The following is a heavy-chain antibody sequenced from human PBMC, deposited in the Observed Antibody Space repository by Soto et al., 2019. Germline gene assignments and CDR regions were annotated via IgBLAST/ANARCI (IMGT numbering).Heavy chain of an antibody. D-gene: IGHD3-10*01. CDR1: GGSISSYY. CDR2: IYYSGST. CDR3: ARVRVGGLDY. V-gene: IGHV4-59*01. Sequence: SETLSLTCTVSGGSISSYYWSWIRQPPGKGLEWIGYIYYSGSTNYNPSPKSRVTISVDTSKNQFSLKLSSVTAADTAVYYCARVRVGGLDYWGQGTLVTVSS. J-gene: IGHJ4*02.